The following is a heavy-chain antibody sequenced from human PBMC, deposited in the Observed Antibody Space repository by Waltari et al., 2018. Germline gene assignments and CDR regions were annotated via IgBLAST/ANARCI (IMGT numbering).Heavy chain of an antibody. Sequence: QVQLVQSGAEVKKPGASVNVSCKASGYNFIGYYIHWVRQAPGQGLEWMGWINPNTGGTNYAQKYQGRVTLTRDTSISTAYMELSSLGSDDMAVFYCARQAARNFDYWGQGTLVTVSS. V-gene: IGHV1-2*02. J-gene: IGHJ4*02. CDR1: GYNFIGYY. CDR2: INPNTGGT. CDR3: ARQAARNFDY.